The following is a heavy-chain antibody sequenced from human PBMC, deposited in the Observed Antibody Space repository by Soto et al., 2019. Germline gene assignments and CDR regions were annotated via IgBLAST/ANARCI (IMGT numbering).Heavy chain of an antibody. CDR2: IYYSGST. CDR3: ARQPGYSSSWYIFY. V-gene: IGHV4-39*01. CDR1: GGSISSSSYY. J-gene: IGHJ4*02. D-gene: IGHD6-13*01. Sequence: QLQLQESGPGLVKPSETLSLTCTVSGGSISSSSYYWGWIRQPPGKGLEWIGSIYYSGSTYYNPSLKSRVTISVDTSKNQFSLKLSSVTAADTAVYYCARQPGYSSSWYIFYWGQGTLVTVSS.